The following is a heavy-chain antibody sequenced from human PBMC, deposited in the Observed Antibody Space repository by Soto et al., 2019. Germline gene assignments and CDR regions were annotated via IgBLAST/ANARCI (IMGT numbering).Heavy chain of an antibody. V-gene: IGHV4-34*01. CDR3: AGGTELGWFDP. Sequence: SETLSLTCAVYGGCFSGYYWSWIRQPPGKGLEWIGEINHSGSTNYNPSLKSRVTISVDTSKNQFSLKLSSVTAADTAVYYCAGGTELGWFDPRGQGTLVTVSS. CDR1: GGCFSGYY. CDR2: INHSGST. D-gene: IGHD1-7*01. J-gene: IGHJ5*02.